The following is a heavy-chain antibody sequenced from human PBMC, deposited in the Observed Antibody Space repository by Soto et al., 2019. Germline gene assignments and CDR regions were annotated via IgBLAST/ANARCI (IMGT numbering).Heavy chain of an antibody. V-gene: IGHV1-69*02. CDR1: GGTFSSYT. Sequence: ASVKVSCKASGGTFSSYTISWVRQAPGQGLEWMGRIIPILGIANYAQKFQGRVTITADKSTSTAYMELSSLRSEDTAVYYCARGTGGNLAAFDIWGQGTMVTVSS. J-gene: IGHJ3*02. D-gene: IGHD2-21*02. CDR2: IIPILGIA. CDR3: ARGTGGNLAAFDI.